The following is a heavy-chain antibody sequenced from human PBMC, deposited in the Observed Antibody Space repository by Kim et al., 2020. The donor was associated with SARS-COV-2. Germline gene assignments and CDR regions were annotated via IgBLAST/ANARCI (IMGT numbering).Heavy chain of an antibody. CDR1: GFTFSSYA. V-gene: IGHV3-23*01. D-gene: IGHD6-13*01. Sequence: GGSLRLSCAASGFTFSSYAMSWVRQAPGKGLEWVSAISGSGGSTYYADSVKGRFTSSRDNSKNTLYLQMNSLRAEDTAVYYCAKVEQQLVQVYYYYYGMDVWGQGTTVTVSS. J-gene: IGHJ6*02. CDR2: ISGSGGST. CDR3: AKVEQQLVQVYYYYYGMDV.